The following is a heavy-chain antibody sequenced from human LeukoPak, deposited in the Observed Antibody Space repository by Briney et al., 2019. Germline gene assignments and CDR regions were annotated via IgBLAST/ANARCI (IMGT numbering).Heavy chain of an antibody. CDR1: GFTFNNYW. CDR2: IEQDGSEK. V-gene: IGHV3-7*01. CDR3: ARDLRTPGFFDY. J-gene: IGHJ4*02. Sequence: GGSLRLSCAASGFTFNNYWMNWVRQAPGKGLEWEANIEQDGSEKYYVDSVKSRFTISRDNAKNSLSLQMNSLRAEDTAVYYCARDLRTPGFFDYWGQGTLVTVSS.